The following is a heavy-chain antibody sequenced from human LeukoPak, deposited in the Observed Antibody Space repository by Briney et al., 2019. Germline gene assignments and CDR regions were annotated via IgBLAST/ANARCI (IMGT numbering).Heavy chain of an antibody. CDR1: GFTFSSFG. D-gene: IGHD5-24*01. Sequence: GGSLRLSCAASGFTFSSFGMNWVRQAPGKGLEWVSYISSSSSTIYYADSVKGRFTISRDNAKNSLYLQMNSLRAEDTAVYYCARGGYNQLDYWGQGTLVTVSS. CDR2: ISSSSSTI. CDR3: ARGGYNQLDY. V-gene: IGHV3-48*01. J-gene: IGHJ4*02.